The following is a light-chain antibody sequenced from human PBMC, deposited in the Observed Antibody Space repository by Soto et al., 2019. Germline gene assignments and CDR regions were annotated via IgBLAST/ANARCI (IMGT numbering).Light chain of an antibody. CDR3: QQYGNSPRT. CDR2: GAS. Sequence: EIVLTQSPGTLSLSPGERATLSCRASQIVTNSYLAWYQQKPGQAPRLLIYGASSRATRIPDRFSGSGSGTDFTLTISRLEPEDFAVYYCQQYGNSPRTFGQGTKLVIK. CDR1: QIVTNSY. J-gene: IGKJ2*01. V-gene: IGKV3-20*01.